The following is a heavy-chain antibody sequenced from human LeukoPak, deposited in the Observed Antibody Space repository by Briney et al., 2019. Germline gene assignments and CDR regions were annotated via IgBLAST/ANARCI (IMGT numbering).Heavy chain of an antibody. Sequence: ASVKVSCKASGYTFTSYYMHWVRQAPGQGLEWMGIINPSGGSTSYAQKFQSRVTMTRDTSTSTVYMELSSLRSEDTAVYYCASPPSYCSGGSCYSFVDAFDIWGQGTMVTVFS. J-gene: IGHJ3*02. CDR2: INPSGGST. V-gene: IGHV1-46*01. CDR3: ASPPSYCSGGSCYSFVDAFDI. D-gene: IGHD2-15*01. CDR1: GYTFTSYY.